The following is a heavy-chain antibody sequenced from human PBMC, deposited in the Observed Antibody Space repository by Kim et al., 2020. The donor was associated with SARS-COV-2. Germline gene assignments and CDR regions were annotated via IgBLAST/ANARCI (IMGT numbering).Heavy chain of an antibody. Sequence: ADSVKGRFTISRDNAKNSLYLQMNSLRAEDTAVYYCARDSYYYDSSGYYFAYWGQGTLVTVSS. D-gene: IGHD3-22*01. J-gene: IGHJ4*02. V-gene: IGHV3-21*01. CDR3: ARDSYYYDSSGYYFAY.